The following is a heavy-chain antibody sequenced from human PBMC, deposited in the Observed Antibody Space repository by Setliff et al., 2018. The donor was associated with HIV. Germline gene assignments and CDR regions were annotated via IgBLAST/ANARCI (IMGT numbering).Heavy chain of an antibody. V-gene: IGHV3-NL1*01. J-gene: IGHJ4*02. CDR1: KFSFNNYG. CDR2: IYSGGST. Sequence: HPGGSLRLSCAAPKFSFNNYGMHWVRQAPGKGLEWVSVIYSGGSTYYADSVKGRFTISRDNSKNTLYLQMNSLRAEDTAVYYCARAYYGYCSGGSCYSGPPDYWGQGTLVTVSS. CDR3: ARAYYGYCSGGSCYSGPPDY. D-gene: IGHD2-15*01.